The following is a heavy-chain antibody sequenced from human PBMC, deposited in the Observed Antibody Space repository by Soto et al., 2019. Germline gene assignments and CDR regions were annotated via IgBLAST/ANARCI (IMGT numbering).Heavy chain of an antibody. V-gene: IGHV3-23*01. Sequence: VCLLLSCAASGFMFIRYAMSWVRQAPGKGLEWVATILVDGRTFYVDSVKGRFTISRDSSKNTVYLQMNSLTDGDTALYYCAKATATGGGAFDICGQGTMVLVSS. CDR3: AKATATGGGAFDI. CDR2: ILVDGRT. D-gene: IGHD2-8*02. J-gene: IGHJ3*02. CDR1: GFMFIRYA.